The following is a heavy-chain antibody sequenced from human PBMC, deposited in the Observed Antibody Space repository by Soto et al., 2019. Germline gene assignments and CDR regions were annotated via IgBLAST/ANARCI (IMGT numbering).Heavy chain of an antibody. CDR2: IYPGDSDT. V-gene: IGHV5-51*01. D-gene: IGHD3-22*01. CDR3: ARHVNSGYYTMLDVVS. CDR1: GYSFTSYW. Sequence: GESLKISCKGSGYSFTSYWIGWVRQMPGKGLEWMGIIYPGDSDTRYSPSFQGQVTISADKSISTAYLQWSSLKASDTAMYYCARHVNSGYYTMLDVVSRGQGPPVSV. J-gene: IGHJ4*02.